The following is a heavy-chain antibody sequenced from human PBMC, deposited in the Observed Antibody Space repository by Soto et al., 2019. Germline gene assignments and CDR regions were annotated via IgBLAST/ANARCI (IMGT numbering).Heavy chain of an antibody. Sequence: PGGSLRLSCAASGFTFNTYNMNWVRQAPGKGLEWVSYISDSSSTIHYADSVKGRFTISRDNAKNSLYLQMNSLRAEDTAVYYCARDDYPHYYDSSGYYHYWGQGTLVTVSS. J-gene: IGHJ4*02. V-gene: IGHV3-48*01. CDR3: ARDDYPHYYDSSGYYHY. D-gene: IGHD3-22*01. CDR1: GFTFNTYN. CDR2: ISDSSSTI.